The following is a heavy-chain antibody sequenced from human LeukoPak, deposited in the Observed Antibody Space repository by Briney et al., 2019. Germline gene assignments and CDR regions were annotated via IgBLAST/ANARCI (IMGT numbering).Heavy chain of an antibody. Sequence: SETLSLTCAVYGGSFSAYYESWIRQPPGKGREWIGEINHSGSTNYNPSLKSRVTISVDTSKNQFSLKLTSVTAADTAVYYCARGPHLVRHYMDVWGKGTTVIVSS. CDR3: ARGPHLVRHYMDV. J-gene: IGHJ6*03. D-gene: IGHD4-17*01. CDR2: INHSGST. V-gene: IGHV4-34*01. CDR1: GGSFSAYY.